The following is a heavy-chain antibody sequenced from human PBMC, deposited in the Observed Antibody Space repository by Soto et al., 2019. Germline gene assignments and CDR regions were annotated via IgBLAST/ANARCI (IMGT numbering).Heavy chain of an antibody. D-gene: IGHD6-13*01. V-gene: IGHV3-30*18. CDR3: AKSDSSSWYEVVY. CDR1: GFTFSSYG. CDR2: ISYDGSNK. Sequence: GGSLRLSCAASGFTFSSYGMHWVRQAPGKGLEWVAVISYDGSNKYYADSVKGRFTISRDNSKNTLYLQMNSLRAEDTAVYYCAKSDSSSWYEVVYWGQGTLVTVSS. J-gene: IGHJ4*02.